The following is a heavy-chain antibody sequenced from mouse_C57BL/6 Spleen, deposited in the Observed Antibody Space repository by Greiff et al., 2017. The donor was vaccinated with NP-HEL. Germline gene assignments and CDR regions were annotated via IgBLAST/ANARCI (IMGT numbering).Heavy chain of an antibody. J-gene: IGHJ2*01. CDR2: INPNNGGT. CDR3: ARGEGYYGSRPFDY. CDR1: GYTFTDYY. Sequence: EVQLQQSGPELVKPGASVKISCKASGYTFTDYYMNWVKQSHGKSLEWIGDINPNNGGTSYNQKFKGKATLTVDKSSSTAYMELRSLTSEDSAVYYCARGEGYYGSRPFDYWGQGTTLTVSS. V-gene: IGHV1-26*01. D-gene: IGHD1-1*01.